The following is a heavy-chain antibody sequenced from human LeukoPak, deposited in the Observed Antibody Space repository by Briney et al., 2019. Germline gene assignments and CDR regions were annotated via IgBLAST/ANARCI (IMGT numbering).Heavy chain of an antibody. D-gene: IGHD3-10*01. CDR2: IRYGGSNK. CDR1: EFTFNSYG. J-gene: IGHJ6*02. CDR3: ARVLRYYGSGSFGPHYGMDV. Sequence: PGGSLRLSCAASEFTFNSYGMHWVRQAPGKGLEWVAFIRYGGSNKYYADSVKGRFTISRDNSKNTLYLQMNSLRAEDTAVYYCARVLRYYGSGSFGPHYGMDVWGQGTVVTVSS. V-gene: IGHV3-30*02.